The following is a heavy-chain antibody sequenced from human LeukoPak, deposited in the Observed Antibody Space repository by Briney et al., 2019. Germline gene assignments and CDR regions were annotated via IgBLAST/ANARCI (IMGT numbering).Heavy chain of an antibody. D-gene: IGHD1-26*01. CDR3: AKDSRPLVGATIIDY. CDR1: GFTFSSYG. CDR2: IWYDGSNK. Sequence: GGSLRLSCAASGFTFSSYGMHWVRQAPGKGLEWVAVIWYDGSNKYYADSVKGRFTISRDNSKNTLYLQMNSLRAEDTAVYYCAKDSRPLVGATIIDYWGQGTLVTVSS. J-gene: IGHJ4*02. V-gene: IGHV3-33*06.